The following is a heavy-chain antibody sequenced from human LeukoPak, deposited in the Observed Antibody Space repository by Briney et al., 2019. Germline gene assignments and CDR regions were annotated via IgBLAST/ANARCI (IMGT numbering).Heavy chain of an antibody. Sequence: ASVKVSCKASGYTFTGYFVHWVRQAPGQGLEWMGWINPNTGGTDYAQKFQGRVTMSRDTSNSTAYMEMTRLTSDDTAVYYCARDAQYFDYLFPFDYWGQGTLITVSS. CDR1: GYTFTGYF. V-gene: IGHV1-2*02. D-gene: IGHD3-9*01. J-gene: IGHJ4*02. CDR3: ARDAQYFDYLFPFDY. CDR2: INPNTGGT.